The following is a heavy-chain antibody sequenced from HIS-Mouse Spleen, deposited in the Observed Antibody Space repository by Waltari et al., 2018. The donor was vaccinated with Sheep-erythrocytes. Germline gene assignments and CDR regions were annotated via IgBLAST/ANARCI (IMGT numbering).Heavy chain of an antibody. CDR1: GGSFRCYY. J-gene: IGHJ5*02. CDR2: INHSGST. V-gene: IGHV4-34*01. Sequence: QVQLQQWGAGLLKPSETLSLTCAVYGGSFRCYYWSWIRQPPGKGLAWIGEINHSGSTNYNPSLKSRVTISVDTSKNQFSLKLSSVTAADTAVYYCARALSIAARPNWFDPWGQGTLVTVSS. CDR3: ARALSIAARPNWFDP. D-gene: IGHD6-6*01.